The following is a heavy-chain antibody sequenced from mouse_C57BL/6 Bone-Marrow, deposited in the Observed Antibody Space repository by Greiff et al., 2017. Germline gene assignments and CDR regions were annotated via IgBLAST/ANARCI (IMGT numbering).Heavy chain of an antibody. V-gene: IGHV5-4*01. CDR2: ISDGGSYT. CDR1: GFTFSSYA. Sequence: EVKLVESGGGLVKPGGSLKLSCAASGFTFSSYAMSWVRQTPEKRLEWVATISDGGSYTYYPDNVKGRFTISRDNAKNNLYLQMSHLKSEDTAMYYCARDRRGANWDAAWFAYWCRGTRATVSA. J-gene: IGHJ3*01. CDR3: ARDRRGANWDAAWFAY. D-gene: IGHD4-1*01.